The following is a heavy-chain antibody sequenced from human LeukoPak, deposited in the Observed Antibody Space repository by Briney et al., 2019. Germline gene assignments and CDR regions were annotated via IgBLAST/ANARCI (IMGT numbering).Heavy chain of an antibody. J-gene: IGHJ4*02. D-gene: IGHD5-18*01. V-gene: IGHV1-69*13. CDR2: IIPIFGTA. CDR1: GGTFSSYA. Sequence: SVKVSCKASGGTFSSYAISWVRQTPGQGLEWMGGIIPIFGTANYAQKFQGRVTITADESTSTAYMELSSLRSEDTAVYYCASQPAMARFEFDYWGQGTLVTVSS. CDR3: ASQPAMARFEFDY.